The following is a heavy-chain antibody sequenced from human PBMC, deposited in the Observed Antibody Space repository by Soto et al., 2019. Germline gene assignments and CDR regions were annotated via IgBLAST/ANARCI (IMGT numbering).Heavy chain of an antibody. CDR3: ARDYFDSSGYTPFDP. Sequence: GGSLRLSCAASGFTFSSYAMHWVLQAPCKGLEWAAVISYDGSNKYYADSVKGRFTISRDNSKNTLYLQMNSLRAEDTAVYYCARDYFDSSGYTPFDPWGQGTLVTVSS. D-gene: IGHD3-22*01. V-gene: IGHV3-30-3*01. J-gene: IGHJ5*02. CDR2: ISYDGSNK. CDR1: GFTFSSYA.